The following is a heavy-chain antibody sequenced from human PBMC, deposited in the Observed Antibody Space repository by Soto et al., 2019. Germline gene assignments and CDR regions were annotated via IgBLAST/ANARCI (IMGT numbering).Heavy chain of an antibody. D-gene: IGHD5-18*01. V-gene: IGHV3-49*04. J-gene: IGHJ6*02. CDR3: TRDVPGGYSYGYPADYYYYGMDV. Sequence: PGGSLRLSCTASGFTFGDYAMSWVRQAPGKGLEWVGFIRSKAYGGTTEYAASVKGRFTISRDDSKSIAYLQMNSLKTEDTAVYYCTRDVPGGYSYGYPADYYYYGMDVWGQGTTVTVSS. CDR1: GFTFGDYA. CDR2: IRSKAYGGTT.